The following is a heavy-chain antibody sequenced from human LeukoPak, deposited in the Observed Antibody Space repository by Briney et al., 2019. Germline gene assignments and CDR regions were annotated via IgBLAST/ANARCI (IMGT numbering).Heavy chain of an antibody. CDR1: GYSFTSYW. V-gene: IGHV5-51*01. CDR2: IYPGDSDT. D-gene: IGHD3-3*01. CDR3: ARLPPMFGVATHFDY. Sequence: GESLKISCKGSGYSFTSYWIGWVRQMPGKGLEWMGIIYPGDSDTRYSPSFQGQVTISADKSISTAYLQWSSLKASDTAMYYCARLPPMFGVATHFDYWGQGTLVTVSS. J-gene: IGHJ4*02.